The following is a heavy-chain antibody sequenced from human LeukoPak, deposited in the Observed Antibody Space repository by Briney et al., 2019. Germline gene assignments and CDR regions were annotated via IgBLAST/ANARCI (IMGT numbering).Heavy chain of an antibody. Sequence: GGSLRLSCGASGFTFNNYGMDWVRQAPGKGLEWVAFIRYDGTAQYYADSVKGRFTISRDNSKNTLFLQVNSVRPEDTAVYCCARGNSNGFDVWGQGTMVTVSS. CDR1: GFTFNNYG. CDR3: ARGNSNGFDV. CDR2: IRYDGTAQ. D-gene: IGHD1-7*01. V-gene: IGHV3-30*02. J-gene: IGHJ3*01.